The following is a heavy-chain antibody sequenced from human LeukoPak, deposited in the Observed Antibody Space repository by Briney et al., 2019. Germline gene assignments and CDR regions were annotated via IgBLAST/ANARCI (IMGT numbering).Heavy chain of an antibody. CDR2: IHHSGTT. V-gene: IGHV4-38-2*02. CDR1: GYSISSGYS. J-gene: IGHJ6*03. D-gene: IGHD6-13*01. Sequence: SETLSLTCAVSGYSISSGYSWGWIRQPPGKGLEWIGHIHHSGTTYYSPSLKSRVTISVDTSKNHFSLNLSSVTAADTAIYYCARDQSYFTAWYEPSGYMDVWGKGTTVTVSS. CDR3: ARDQSYFTAWYEPSGYMDV.